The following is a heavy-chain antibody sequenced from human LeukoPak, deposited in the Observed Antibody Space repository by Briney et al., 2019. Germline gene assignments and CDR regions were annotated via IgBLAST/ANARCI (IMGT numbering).Heavy chain of an antibody. CDR1: GFTFSNYW. Sequence: GGSLRLSCSASGFTFSNYWMHWARQAPGKGLVWVTRIDNDGTFTNYADSVKGRFTISRDNAKNTLYLQMNGLRVEDTAVYYCIRGSNVWHGMGVWGQGTTVTVSS. V-gene: IGHV3-74*01. CDR2: IDNDGTFT. D-gene: IGHD6-19*01. J-gene: IGHJ6*02. CDR3: IRGSNVWHGMGV.